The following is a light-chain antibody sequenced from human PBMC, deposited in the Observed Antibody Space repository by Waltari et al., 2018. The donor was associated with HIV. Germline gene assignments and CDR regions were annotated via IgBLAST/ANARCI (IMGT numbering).Light chain of an antibody. V-gene: IGKV3-15*01. CDR2: GAS. J-gene: IGKJ4*02. CDR1: QRVSSN. Sequence: EIVMTQSPATLSVSPGERATLSCRASQRVSSNLAWYQQRPGQAPRLLIYGASTRATGIPARFSGSGSGTEFTLTISSLQSEDFAVYYCQQYNKWPRTFGRGTKVEI. CDR3: QQYNKWPRT.